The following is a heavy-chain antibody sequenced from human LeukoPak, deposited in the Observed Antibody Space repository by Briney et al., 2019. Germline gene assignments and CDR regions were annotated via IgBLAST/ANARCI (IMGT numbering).Heavy chain of an antibody. CDR2: IYPGDSDT. Sequence: EESLKISCKGSGYSFTSYWIGWVRQMPGKGLEWMGIIYPGDSDTRYSPSFQGQVTISADKSISTAYLQWSSLKASDTAMYHCASTAVAAGQYYYGMDVWGQGTTVTVSS. CDR3: ASTAVAAGQYYYGMDV. CDR1: GYSFTSYW. J-gene: IGHJ6*02. V-gene: IGHV5-51*01. D-gene: IGHD6-13*01.